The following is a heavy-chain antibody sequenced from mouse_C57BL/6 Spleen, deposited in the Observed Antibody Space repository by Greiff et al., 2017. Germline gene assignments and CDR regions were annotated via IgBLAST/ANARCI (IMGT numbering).Heavy chain of an antibody. Sequence: EVKLVESGGGLVQPGGSMKLSCAASGFTFSDAWMDWVRQSPEKGLEWVAEIRNKANNHATYYAESVKGRFTISRDDSKSSVYLQMNSLRAEDTGIYYCTRLFYGSTHWYFDVWGTGTTVTVSS. V-gene: IGHV6-6*01. CDR3: TRLFYGSTHWYFDV. CDR2: IRNKANNHAT. CDR1: GFTFSDAW. D-gene: IGHD1-1*01. J-gene: IGHJ1*03.